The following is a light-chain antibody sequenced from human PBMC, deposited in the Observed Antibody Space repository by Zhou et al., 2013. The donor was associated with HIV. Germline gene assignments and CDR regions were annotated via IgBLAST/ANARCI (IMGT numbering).Light chain of an antibody. J-gene: IGKJ2*02. Sequence: EIVLTQSPVTLSLSPGEGVTLSCRASQSVDTRLAWYQQRPGQAPRVLIYDSSTRATGTPDRFSGSGSGTEFFLTISRLQPEDFVFYWCQFYGGSSTFGLGTKL. CDR3: QFYGGSST. CDR2: DSS. CDR1: QSVDTR. V-gene: IGKV3-20*01.